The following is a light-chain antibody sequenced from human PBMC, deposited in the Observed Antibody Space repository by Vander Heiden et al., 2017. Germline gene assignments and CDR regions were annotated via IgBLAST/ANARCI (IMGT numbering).Light chain of an antibody. CDR2: KDN. V-gene: IGLV3-25*03. Sequence: SYQLTQPPLMSVSPGQTAKITCSGDALPKQYAYWYQQRPGQAPVLIIYKDNERPSGIPERFSGYSSGTTVTLAISGVQAEDEADYYCQSADSSDTYRVIFGGGTKLTVL. CDR3: QSADSSDTYRVI. J-gene: IGLJ2*01. CDR1: ALPKQY.